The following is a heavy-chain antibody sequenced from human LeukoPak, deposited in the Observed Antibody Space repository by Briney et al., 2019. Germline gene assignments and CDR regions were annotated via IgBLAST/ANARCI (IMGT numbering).Heavy chain of an antibody. Sequence: ASVKVSCKASGGTFSSYAISWVRQAPGQGLEWMGGIIPIFGTANYAQKFQGRVTITADESTSTAYMELSSLRSEDTAMYYCARDAVTMTSCFQHWGQGTLVTVSS. V-gene: IGHV1-69*13. J-gene: IGHJ1*01. CDR3: ARDAVTMTSCFQH. CDR1: GGTFSSYA. D-gene: IGHD3-22*01. CDR2: IIPIFGTA.